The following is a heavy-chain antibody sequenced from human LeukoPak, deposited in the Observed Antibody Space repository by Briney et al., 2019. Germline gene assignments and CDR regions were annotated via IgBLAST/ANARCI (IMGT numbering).Heavy chain of an antibody. CDR1: GFTFSSSS. J-gene: IGHJ5*02. CDR2: ITASSSTE. D-gene: IGHD2-2*01. CDR3: AGGEYCTGTSCYLLDSGNWCDP. Sequence: GGSLRLSCAASGFTFSSSSMNWVRQAPGKGREWVSHITASSSTEYYAASVKGRFTISRDNAKNSLYLQMDSLRAEDTAVYCCAGGEYCTGTSCYLLDSGNWCDPWGQGTLVTVSS. V-gene: IGHV3-48*01.